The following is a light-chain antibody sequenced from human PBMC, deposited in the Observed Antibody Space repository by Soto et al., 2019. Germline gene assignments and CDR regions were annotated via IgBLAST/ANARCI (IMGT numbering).Light chain of an antibody. V-gene: IGKV1-39*01. CDR2: AAS. CDR3: QKSSIMSEVYT. CDR1: QRIRNH. J-gene: IGKJ2*01. Sequence: DIQVTQSPSSLSASAGDRVTITFRSSQRIRNHVNWYQQKPGKAPTLMIYAASSLQSGVPSRFSGSGSGTGFTLTITSLHPEDFATYYCQKSSIMSEVYTFGQGTKLAIK.